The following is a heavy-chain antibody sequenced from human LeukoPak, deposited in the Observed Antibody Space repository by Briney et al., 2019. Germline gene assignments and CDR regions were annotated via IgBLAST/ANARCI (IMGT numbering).Heavy chain of an antibody. CDR1: GFTFSSFH. CDR2: ITGSSSSI. V-gene: IGHV3-48*01. J-gene: IGHJ4*02. D-gene: IGHD3-22*01. Sequence: GGSLRLSCAASGFTFSSFHMNWVRQAPGKGLEWISYITGSSSSIYYADSVKGRFTISRDNAKNSLYLQMNSLRGDDTAMYFCASGMIGPTKWGQGTLVTVSS. CDR3: ASGMIGPTK.